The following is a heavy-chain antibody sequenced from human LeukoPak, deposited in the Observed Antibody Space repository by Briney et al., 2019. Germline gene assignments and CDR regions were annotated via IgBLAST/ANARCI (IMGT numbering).Heavy chain of an antibody. CDR2: ISGSGGST. D-gene: IGHD1-1*01. Sequence: GGSQRLSCAASGFTFSNYGMSWVRQAPGKGLKWVSSISGSGGSTDYADSGKGRFTISRDNSKNTLYLQMNSLRAEDTAIYYCAKDLGFVFTSMATDYWGLGTLVTVSS. CDR3: AKDLGFVFTSMATDY. J-gene: IGHJ4*02. CDR1: GFTFSNYG. V-gene: IGHV3-23*01.